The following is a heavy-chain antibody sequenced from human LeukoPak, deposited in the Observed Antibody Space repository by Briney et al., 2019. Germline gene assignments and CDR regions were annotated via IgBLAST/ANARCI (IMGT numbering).Heavy chain of an antibody. V-gene: IGHV4-38-2*02. CDR1: GYSISSGYY. CDR3: ARGSRTITMIVVVIRAFDI. Sequence: PSETLSLTCTVSGYSISSGYYWGWIRQPPGKGLEWTGSIYHSGSTYYNPSLKSRVTISVDTSKNQFSLKLSSVTAADTAVYYCARGSRTITMIVVVIRAFDIWGQGTMVTVSS. D-gene: IGHD3-22*01. J-gene: IGHJ3*02. CDR2: IYHSGST.